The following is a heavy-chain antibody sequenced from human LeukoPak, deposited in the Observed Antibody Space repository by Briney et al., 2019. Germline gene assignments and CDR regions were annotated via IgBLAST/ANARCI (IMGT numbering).Heavy chain of an antibody. CDR2: IYHSGNT. CDR3: ARAPYCSSTSCYAAEYFQH. J-gene: IGHJ1*01. Sequence: SGTLSLTCAVSGGSISSDNWWSWVRQPPGRGLEWIGEIYHSGNTNYNPSLKSRVTISVDTSKNQFSLKLSSVTAADTAVYYCARAPYCSSTSCYAAEYFQHWGQGTLVTVSS. D-gene: IGHD2-2*01. CDR1: GGSISSDNW. V-gene: IGHV4-4*02.